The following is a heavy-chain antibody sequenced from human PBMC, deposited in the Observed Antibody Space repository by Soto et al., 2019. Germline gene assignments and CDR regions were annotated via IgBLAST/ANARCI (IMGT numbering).Heavy chain of an antibody. CDR1: GFTVSGNH. Sequence: PGGSLRLSCAASGFTVSGNHMIWVRQAPGKGLEGVSILYRDDRTYYEDSVKGRLTITRDNSKNTLYLQMNSLRVEDTAIYYCARISEEERHWGQGTLVTAPQ. V-gene: IGHV3-53*01. CDR2: LYRDDRT. CDR3: ARISEEERH. J-gene: IGHJ4*02. D-gene: IGHD1-1*01.